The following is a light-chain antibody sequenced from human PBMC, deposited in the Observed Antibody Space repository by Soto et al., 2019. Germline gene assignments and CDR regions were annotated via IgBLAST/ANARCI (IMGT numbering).Light chain of an antibody. J-gene: IGLJ3*02. CDR3: QSYDATNQV. CDR1: SGSIASNY. Sequence: NFMLTQPHSASASPGKTVIISCTRSSGSIASNYVQWYQQRPGSSPTTVIYEDNQRPSGVPDRFSGSIDSSSNSASLTISGLETEDEADYYCQSYDATNQVFGGGTKVTVL. CDR2: EDN. V-gene: IGLV6-57*01.